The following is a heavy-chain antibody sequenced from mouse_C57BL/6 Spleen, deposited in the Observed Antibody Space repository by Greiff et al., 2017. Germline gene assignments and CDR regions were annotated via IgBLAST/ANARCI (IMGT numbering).Heavy chain of an antibody. D-gene: IGHD2-10*01. CDR3: ARYPLLFYAMGY. V-gene: IGHV1-42*01. Sequence: VQLQQSGPELVKPGASVKISCKASGYSFTGYYMNWVKQSPEKSLEWIGEINPSTGGTTYNQKFKAKATLTADKSSSTAYMQLKSLTSEDSAVYYCARYPLLFYAMGYWGQGTSVTVSS. CDR1: GYSFTGYY. CDR2: INPSTGGT. J-gene: IGHJ4*01.